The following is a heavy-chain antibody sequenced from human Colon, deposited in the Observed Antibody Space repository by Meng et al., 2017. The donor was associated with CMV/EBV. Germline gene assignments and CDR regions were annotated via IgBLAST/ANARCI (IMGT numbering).Heavy chain of an antibody. D-gene: IGHD5-12*01. J-gene: IGHJ4*02. CDR2: IYHSGTT. Sequence: QVQLQESGPGLVKSSQTLSLTCTVSGGSLSGVDFYWNWFRQHPGKGLEWIGYIYHSGTTYYNPSIKSRVMISLDKSKNQFSMNLSSVTAADTAVYFCERDSGYDAPFVYWGQGTLVTVSS. V-gene: IGHV4-31*03. CDR1: GGSLSGVDFY. CDR3: ERDSGYDAPFVY.